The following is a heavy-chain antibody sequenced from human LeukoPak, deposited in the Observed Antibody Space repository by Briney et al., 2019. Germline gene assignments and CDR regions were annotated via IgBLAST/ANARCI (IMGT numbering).Heavy chain of an antibody. CDR3: ARLRYDYVWGSYLPRFDP. V-gene: IGHV1-69*13. CDR1: GYTFTSYA. J-gene: IGHJ5*02. Sequence: ASVKVSCKASGYTFTSYAISWVRQAPGQGLEWMGGIIPIFGTANYAQKFQGRVTITADESTSTAYMELSSLRSEDTAVYYCARLRYDYVWGSYLPRFDPWGQGTLVTVSS. D-gene: IGHD3-16*02. CDR2: IIPIFGTA.